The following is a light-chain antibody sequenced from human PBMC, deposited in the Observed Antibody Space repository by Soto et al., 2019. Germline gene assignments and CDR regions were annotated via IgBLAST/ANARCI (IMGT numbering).Light chain of an antibody. CDR2: GAS. Sequence: ERGKIQSPATLSVYPREKVTLSCRASQNVSSNLAWYQQKPGQAPRLLIYGASTRATGIPARFSGSGSGTEFTLTISSLQSEDFVVYYCQQYNNWPRTFGQGTKV. V-gene: IGKV3-15*01. J-gene: IGKJ1*01. CDR3: QQYNNWPRT. CDR1: QNVSSN.